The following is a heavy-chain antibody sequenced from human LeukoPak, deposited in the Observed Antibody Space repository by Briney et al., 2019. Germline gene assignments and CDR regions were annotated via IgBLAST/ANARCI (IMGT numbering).Heavy chain of an antibody. D-gene: IGHD6-13*01. V-gene: IGHV3-30*02. Sequence: PGGSLRLSCAASGFTFSSYGMHWVRQAPGKGLEWVAFIRYDGSNKYYADSVKGRFTISRDNSKNTLYLQMNSLRAEDTAVYYCAKDKEAAGPYYFDYWGQGTLVTVSS. J-gene: IGHJ4*02. CDR3: AKDKEAAGPYYFDY. CDR2: IRYDGSNK. CDR1: GFTFSSYG.